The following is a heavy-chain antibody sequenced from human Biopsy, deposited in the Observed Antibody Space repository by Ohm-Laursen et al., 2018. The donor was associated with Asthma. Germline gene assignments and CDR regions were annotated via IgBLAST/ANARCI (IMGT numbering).Heavy chain of an antibody. D-gene: IGHD1-26*01. Sequence: GESLKISCKASGFSFSNYGMHWVRQAPGKGLDWVAVISFDGTNRNYTDSVKGRFTISRDNSRNTLHLEMNSLRAEDTAVYFCAKEVFPGWELRRGPDSWGQGTLVTVSS. J-gene: IGHJ4*02. V-gene: IGHV3-30*18. CDR2: ISFDGTNR. CDR1: GFSFSNYG. CDR3: AKEVFPGWELRRGPDS.